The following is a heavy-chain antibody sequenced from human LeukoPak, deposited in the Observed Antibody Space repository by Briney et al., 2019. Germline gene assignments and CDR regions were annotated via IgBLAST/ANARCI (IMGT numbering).Heavy chain of an antibody. CDR3: ARDYDILTGPYFFDY. CDR1: GFTFSDYY. V-gene: IGHV3-11*01. Sequence: GGSLRLSCAASGFTFSDYYMSWIRQAPGKGLERVSYISSRGSTIYYADSVKGRFTISRDNAKNSLYLQMNSLRAEDTAMYYCARDYDILTGPYFFDYWGQGTLVTVSS. CDR2: ISSRGSTI. J-gene: IGHJ4*02. D-gene: IGHD3-9*01.